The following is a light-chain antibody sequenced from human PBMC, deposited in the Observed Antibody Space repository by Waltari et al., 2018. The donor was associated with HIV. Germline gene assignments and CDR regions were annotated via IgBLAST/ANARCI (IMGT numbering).Light chain of an antibody. CDR2: EVT. CDR1: SSDIGAYDS. V-gene: IGLV2-8*01. CDR3: SSYGDSLRVL. J-gene: IGLJ3*02. Sequence: QSALTQPPSASGSLGQSVTISCTGSSSDIGAYDSVSWFQQHPRSAPKLLLYEVTRRPATVSDRFSGSRSGSTAFLTAAGLQPDDEATYFCSSYGDSLRVLFGGGTNVTVL.